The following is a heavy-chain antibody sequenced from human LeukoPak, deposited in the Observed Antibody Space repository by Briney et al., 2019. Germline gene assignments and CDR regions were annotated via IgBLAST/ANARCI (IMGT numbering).Heavy chain of an antibody. CDR2: ISGGGGVT. D-gene: IGHD1-26*01. CDR1: GFTFSSYS. J-gene: IGHJ4*02. V-gene: IGHV3-23*01. CDR3: TKASWEGVTTTYFDY. Sequence: PGGSLRLSCAASGFTFSSYSMNWVRQAPGKGLEWVSGISGGGGVTYYADSVKGRFTISRDNSKNTLYLQMNSLRGDDTARYYCTKASWEGVTTTYFDYWGQGTLVPVSS.